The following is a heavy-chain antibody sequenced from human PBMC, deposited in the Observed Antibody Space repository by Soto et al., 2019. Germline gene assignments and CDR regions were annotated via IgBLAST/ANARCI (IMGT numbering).Heavy chain of an antibody. CDR2: ISATGATT. V-gene: IGHV3-23*01. J-gene: IGHJ5*02. D-gene: IGHD6-13*01. CDR1: GFAFDKYN. CDR3: VPRTLVPGIDWFDP. Sequence: PGGSLRLSCAASGFAFDKYNMNWVRQAPGKGLEWVSGISATGATTYYADSVKGRFTISRDNSKNTLYLQMNSLGVEDTAIYYCVPRTLVPGIDWFDPWGQGTLVTVSS.